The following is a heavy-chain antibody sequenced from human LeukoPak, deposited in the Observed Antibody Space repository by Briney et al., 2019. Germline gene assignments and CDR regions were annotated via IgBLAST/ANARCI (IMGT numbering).Heavy chain of an antibody. Sequence: GGSLRLSCAASGFTFSSYAMSWVRQAPGKGLEWVSAISGSGGSTYYADSVKGRFTISRDNSKNTLYLQMNSLRAEDTAVYYCAKDQYNWNYVLVDYWGQGTLVTVSS. CDR3: AKDQYNWNYVLVDY. V-gene: IGHV3-23*01. D-gene: IGHD1-7*01. J-gene: IGHJ4*02. CDR2: ISGSGGST. CDR1: GFTFSSYA.